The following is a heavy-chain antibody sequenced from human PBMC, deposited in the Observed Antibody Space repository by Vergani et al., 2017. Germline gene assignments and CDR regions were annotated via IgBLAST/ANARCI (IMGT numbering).Heavy chain of an antibody. J-gene: IGHJ5*02. D-gene: IGHD3-3*01. V-gene: IGHV4-31*03. CDR3: ARGSTIVGVAFNWFDP. CDR1: GGSISSGGYY. Sequence: QVQLQESGPGLVKPSQTLSLTCTVSGGSISSGGYYWSWIRQHPGKGLEWIGYIYYSGSTYYNPSLKSRVTISVDTSKNQFSLKLSSVTAADTAVYYCARGSTIVGVAFNWFDPWGQGTLVTVSS. CDR2: IYYSGST.